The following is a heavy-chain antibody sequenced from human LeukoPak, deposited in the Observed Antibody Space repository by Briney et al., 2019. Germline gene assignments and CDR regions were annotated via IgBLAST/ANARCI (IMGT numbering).Heavy chain of an antibody. Sequence: KPSETLSLTCTVSGGSISSYYWSWIRQPPGKGLEWIGYIYYSGSTNYNPSLKSRVTISVDTSKNQFSLKLSSVTAADTAVYYCARGSFGWSGYQYAEYFQHWGQGTLVTVSS. D-gene: IGHD3-3*01. CDR2: IYYSGST. V-gene: IGHV4-59*01. J-gene: IGHJ1*01. CDR3: ARGSFGWSGYQYAEYFQH. CDR1: GGSISSYY.